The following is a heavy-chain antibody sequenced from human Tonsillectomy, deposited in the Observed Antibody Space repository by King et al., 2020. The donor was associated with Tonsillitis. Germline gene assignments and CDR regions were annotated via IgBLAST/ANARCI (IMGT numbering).Heavy chain of an antibody. D-gene: IGHD3-22*01. CDR3: ARDTSSTGYYYESYLNH. CDR2: ISSSGTTT. CDR1: GFTFSDYY. Sequence: VQLVESGGGLVKPGGSLRLPCAASGFTFSDYYMTWIRQAPGKGLEWVSYISSSGTTTYHADSVKGRFTISRDNAKNSLYLQMNSLRAEDTAVYYCARDTSSTGYYYESYLNHWGQGTLVTVSS. J-gene: IGHJ5*02. V-gene: IGHV3-11*01.